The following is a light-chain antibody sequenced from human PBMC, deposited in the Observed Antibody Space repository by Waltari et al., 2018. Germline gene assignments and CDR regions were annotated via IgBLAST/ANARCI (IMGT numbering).Light chain of an antibody. CDR2: DYP. Sequence: QLMLTQPPSVSGAPGQGVTIPCTGTSSHLWAGYAFHWYPPPPGTAPKPLPSDYPPRASGVPDRFSGSRSGASASLSITGLQAEDEADYYCQSFDTGASDSGVVFGGGTKVTVL. J-gene: IGLJ2*01. V-gene: IGLV1-40*01. CDR3: QSFDTGASDSGVV. CDR1: SSHLWAGYA.